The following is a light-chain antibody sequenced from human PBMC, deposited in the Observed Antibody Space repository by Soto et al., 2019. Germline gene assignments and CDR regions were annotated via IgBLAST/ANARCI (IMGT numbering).Light chain of an antibody. Sequence: QSALTQPPSASGSPGQSVTISCTGTSSDVGGYNSVSWYQHHPGKAPQLMIYEVSNRPSGVPDRFSGSKSGNTASLTVSGLQAEDEADYYCSSFAGSNSVIFGGGTKVTGL. J-gene: IGLJ2*01. V-gene: IGLV2-8*01. CDR3: SSFAGSNSVI. CDR1: SSDVGGYNS. CDR2: EVS.